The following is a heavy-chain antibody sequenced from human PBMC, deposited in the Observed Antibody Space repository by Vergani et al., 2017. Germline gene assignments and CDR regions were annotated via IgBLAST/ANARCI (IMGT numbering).Heavy chain of an antibody. CDR1: GFSLSTSGMC. J-gene: IGHJ6*03. CDR2: IDWDDDK. D-gene: IGHD6-13*01. CDR3: ARIQGIAAAGTYYMDV. Sequence: QVTLRESGPALVKPTQTLTLTCTFSGFSLSTSGMCVSWLRQPPGKALEWLARIDWDDDKYYSTSLKTRLTISKDTSKNQVVLTMTNMDPVDTATYYCARIQGIAAAGTYYMDVWGKGTTVTVSS. V-gene: IGHV2-70*15.